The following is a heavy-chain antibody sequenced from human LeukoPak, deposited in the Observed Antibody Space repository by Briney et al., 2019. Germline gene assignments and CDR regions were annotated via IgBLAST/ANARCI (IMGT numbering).Heavy chain of an antibody. CDR2: ISGSGGST. CDR1: GFTFSSYA. V-gene: IGHV3-23*01. D-gene: IGHD3-22*01. Sequence: AGGSLRLSCAASGFTFSSYAMSWVRQAPGKGLEWVSAISGSGGSTYYADSVKGRFTISRDNSKNTLYLQMNSLRAEDTAVYYCAKGNFWTPYYYDSSGYYYDAFDYWGQGTLVTVSS. J-gene: IGHJ4*02. CDR3: AKGNFWTPYYYDSSGYYYDAFDY.